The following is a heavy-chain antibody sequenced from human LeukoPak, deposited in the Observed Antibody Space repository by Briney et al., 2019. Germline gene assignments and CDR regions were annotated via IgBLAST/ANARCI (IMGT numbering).Heavy chain of an antibody. V-gene: IGHV5-51*01. D-gene: IGHD3-10*01. Sequence: GESLKISCKASGYTFTGDWIGWVRQMPGKGLEWMGIIYPGDSDTRYCPSFQGQVTISADKSISTAYLQWSSLKASDTAMYYCARLVYYGSGSPFFDYWGQGTLVTVSS. CDR2: IYPGDSDT. CDR1: GYTFTGDW. J-gene: IGHJ4*02. CDR3: ARLVYYGSGSPFFDY.